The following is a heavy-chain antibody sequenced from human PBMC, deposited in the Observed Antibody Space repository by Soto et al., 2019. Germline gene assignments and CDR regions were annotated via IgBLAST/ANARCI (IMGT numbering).Heavy chain of an antibody. V-gene: IGHV4-59*08. D-gene: IGHD3-16*01. CDR1: GGSISSYY. J-gene: IGHJ6*03. CDR3: ARLGDAGHHYYYYYMDV. Sequence: SETLSLTCTVSGGSISSYYWSWIRQPPGKGLEWIGYIYYSGSTNYNPSLKSRVTISVDTSKNQFSLKLSSVTAADTAVYYCARLGDAGHHYYYYYMDVWGKGTTVPVSS. CDR2: IYYSGST.